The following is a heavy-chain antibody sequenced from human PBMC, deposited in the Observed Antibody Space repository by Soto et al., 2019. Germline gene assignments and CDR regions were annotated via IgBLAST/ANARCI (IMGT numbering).Heavy chain of an antibody. CDR1: GFTFSSYA. CDR3: AKGGYCSGGSCYSFGAFDI. CDR2: ISGSGGST. V-gene: IGHV3-23*01. D-gene: IGHD2-15*01. J-gene: IGHJ3*02. Sequence: EVQLLESGGGLVQPGGSLRLSCAASGFTFSSYAMSWVRQAPGKGLEWVSAISGSGGSTYYADSVKGRFTFSRDNSKNTLYLQMNSLRVEDTAVYYRAKGGYCSGGSCYSFGAFDIWGQGTMVTVSS.